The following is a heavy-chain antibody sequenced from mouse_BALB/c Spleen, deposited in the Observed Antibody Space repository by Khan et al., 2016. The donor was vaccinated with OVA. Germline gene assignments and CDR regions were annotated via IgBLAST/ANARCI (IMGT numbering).Heavy chain of an antibody. CDR3: EREVVTTVVATPFAY. Sequence: EVQVVESGGGLVKPGGSLKLSCAASGFTFSNYAMSWVRQTPEKRLEWVATISSGGSYTSYPDSLQGRFTISIDNSKNTLYLQINSLRSEDTAIYYCEREVVTTVVATPFAYWGQGTLVTVSA. CDR2: ISSGGSYT. CDR1: GFTFSNYA. J-gene: IGHJ3*01. V-gene: IGHV5-9-3*01. D-gene: IGHD1-1*01.